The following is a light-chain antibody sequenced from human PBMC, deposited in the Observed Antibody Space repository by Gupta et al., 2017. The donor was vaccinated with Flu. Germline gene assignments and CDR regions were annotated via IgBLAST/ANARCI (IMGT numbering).Light chain of an antibody. CDR1: SSNIGGNY. CDR3: AAWDDIRGGQV. J-gene: IGLJ2*01. Sequence: SVLTQPPSASGPLGQRVTITCSGSSSNIGGNYVLWYQQFPGTAPKILIYRNDQRPSGVPDRFSGSKYGTTATLAIIGLRAEDEADYYCAAWDDIRGGQVFGGGTKLTVL. V-gene: IGLV1-47*01. CDR2: RND.